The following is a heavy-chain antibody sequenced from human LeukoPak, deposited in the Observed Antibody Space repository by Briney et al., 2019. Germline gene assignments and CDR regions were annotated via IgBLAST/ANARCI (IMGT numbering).Heavy chain of an antibody. CDR3: ARGGHYVNLWGRYRQRDGFDY. J-gene: IGHJ4*02. CDR1: GFTFSSYS. Sequence: PGGSLRLSCAASGFTFSSYSMNWVRQAPGKWLEWVSYITSSSSIIYYADSVKGRFTISRDNAKNSLYLQMNSLRAEDTAVYFCARGGHYVNLWGRYRQRDGFDYWGQGTLVTVSS. D-gene: IGHD3-16*02. V-gene: IGHV3-48*01. CDR2: ITSSSSII.